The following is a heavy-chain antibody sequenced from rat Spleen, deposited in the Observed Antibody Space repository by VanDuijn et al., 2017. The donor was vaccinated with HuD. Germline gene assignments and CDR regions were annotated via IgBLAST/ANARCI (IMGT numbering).Heavy chain of an antibody. J-gene: IGHJ4*01. D-gene: IGHD1-10*01. V-gene: IGHV3-3*01. CDR3: ARSRYNNYVMDA. CDR1: AYSIISSYR. Sequence: VQLQESGPGLVKPSQSLSLTCSVTAYSIISSYRWNWIRKFPGNKLEWMGHINSPGTTTHNPSLKIRISITRDTSKNQFFLQVDSVSTEDTATYYCARSRYNNYVMDAWGQGASVTVSA. CDR2: INSPGTT.